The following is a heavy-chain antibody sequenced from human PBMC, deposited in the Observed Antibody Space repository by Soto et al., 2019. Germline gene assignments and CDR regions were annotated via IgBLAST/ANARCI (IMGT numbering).Heavy chain of an antibody. CDR1: GGSFSGYY. D-gene: IGHD6-13*01. Sequence: SETLSLTCAVYGGSFSGYYWSWIRQPPGKGLEWIGEINHSGSTNYNPSLKSRVTISVDTSKNQFSLKLSSVTAADTAVYYCASPSWSYYYYGTDVWGQGTTVTVSS. CDR3: ASPSWSYYYYGTDV. J-gene: IGHJ6*02. V-gene: IGHV4-34*01. CDR2: INHSGST.